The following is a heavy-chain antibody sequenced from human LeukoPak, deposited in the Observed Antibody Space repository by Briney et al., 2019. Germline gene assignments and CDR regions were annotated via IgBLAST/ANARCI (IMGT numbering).Heavy chain of an antibody. D-gene: IGHD6-13*01. Sequence: PSETLSLTCTVSGGSISSYYWSWIRQPPGKGPEWIGYIYYSGSTNYNPSLKSRVTISVDTSKNQFSLKLSSVTAADTAVYYCARHSGPYASSWFDYWGQGTLVTVSS. CDR2: IYYSGST. V-gene: IGHV4-59*08. J-gene: IGHJ4*02. CDR1: GGSISSYY. CDR3: ARHSGPYASSWFDY.